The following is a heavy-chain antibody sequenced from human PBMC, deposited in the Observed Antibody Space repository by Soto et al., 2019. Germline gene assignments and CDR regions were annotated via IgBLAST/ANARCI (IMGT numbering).Heavy chain of an antibody. CDR2: VSPTFMTS. J-gene: IGHJ6*02. V-gene: IGHV1-69*01. D-gene: IGHD3-10*01. CDR1: GVSFNNNG. Sequence: QVQLVQSGAEVKKPGSSVKVSCKTSGVSFNNNGIGWELQAPGHGLEWMGGVSPTFMTSNYARKFQGRISITVDASTRTVNMELRSLTSADTAQYYGARVLYYGSGSYSPYGMDVWGQGTTVTVSS. CDR3: ARVLYYGSGSYSPYGMDV.